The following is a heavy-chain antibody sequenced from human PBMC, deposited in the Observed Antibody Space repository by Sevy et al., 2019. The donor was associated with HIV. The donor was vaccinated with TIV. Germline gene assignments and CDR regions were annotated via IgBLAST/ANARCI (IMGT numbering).Heavy chain of an antibody. D-gene: IGHD3-10*01. J-gene: IGHJ4*02. CDR2: IIRLGGNP. CDR1: GFTFGSYM. CDR3: VKEGRDDFNPYLDF. V-gene: IGHV3-23*01. Sequence: GGPLRLSGEGSGFTFGSYMMNWVRQAPGGGLEWMSRIIRLGGNPEYGDSAKGRLTISRDNSKNTVYLQMKDLRAEDTALYYCVKEGRDDFNPYLDFWGQGILVTVSS.